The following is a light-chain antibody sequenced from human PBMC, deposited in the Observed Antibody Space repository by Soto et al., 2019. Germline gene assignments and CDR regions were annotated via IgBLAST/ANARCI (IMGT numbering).Light chain of an antibody. CDR3: QSYDNRLSGSV. V-gene: IGLV1-40*01. Sequence: QSVLTQPPSVSGAPGHRVTISCTGSSSNIGAGYDVHWYQQLPGAAPKLLISANNHRPSGVPDRFSGSKSGTLASLAITGLQAYDEADYYCQSYDNRLSGSVFGGGTKLTVL. CDR1: SSNIGAGYD. CDR2: ANN. J-gene: IGLJ2*01.